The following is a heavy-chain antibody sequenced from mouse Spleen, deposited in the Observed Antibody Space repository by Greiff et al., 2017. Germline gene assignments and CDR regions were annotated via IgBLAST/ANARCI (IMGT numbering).Heavy chain of an antibody. CDR1: GYAFSSSW. CDR3: ARGRDYFDY. J-gene: IGHJ2*01. CDR2: IYPGDGDT. V-gene: IGHV1-82*01. Sequence: VQLQQSGPELVKPGASVKISCKASGYAFSSSWMNWVKQRPGKGLEWIGRIYPGDGDTNYNGKFKGKATLTADKSSSTAYMQLSSLTSEDSAVYFCARGRDYFDYWGQGTTRTGSS.